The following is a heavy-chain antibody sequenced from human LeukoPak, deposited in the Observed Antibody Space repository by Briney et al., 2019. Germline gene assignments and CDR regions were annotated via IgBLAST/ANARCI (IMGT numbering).Heavy chain of an antibody. CDR1: GYTFTGYY. CDR3: ARASQALGSGSYLPFDY. J-gene: IGHJ4*02. CDR2: INPNSGGT. V-gene: IGHV1-2*02. D-gene: IGHD3-10*01. Sequence: GASVKVSCKASGYTFTGYYMHWVRQAPGQGLEWMGWINPNSGGTNYAQKFQGRVTMTRDTSISTAYMELSRLRSDDTAVYYCARASQALGSGSYLPFDYWGQGTLVTVSS.